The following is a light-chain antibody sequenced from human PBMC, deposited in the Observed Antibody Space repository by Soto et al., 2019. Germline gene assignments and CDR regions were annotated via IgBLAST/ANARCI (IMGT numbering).Light chain of an antibody. CDR1: QGVTSSG. V-gene: IGKV3-20*01. CDR3: QQFGDSALT. Sequence: ETVLSQSPDTLSLSPGEIATLSCRASQGVTSSGLAWYQQKPGQAPRVLIYAVSSRATGVPDRFSGSASGTEFTRTSDRREPEDAAVYYCQQFGDSALTFGGGTKVEI. J-gene: IGKJ4*01. CDR2: AVS.